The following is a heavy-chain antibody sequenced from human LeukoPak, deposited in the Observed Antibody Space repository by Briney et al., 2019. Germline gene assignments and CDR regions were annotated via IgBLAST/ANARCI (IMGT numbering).Heavy chain of an antibody. CDR2: INSDGSST. CDR1: GFTFSSYW. CDR3: ATLSYGDYDY. J-gene: IGHJ4*02. V-gene: IGHV3-74*01. Sequence: GGSLRLSCAASGFTFSSYWMHWVRQAPGKGLVWVSRINSDGSSTSYADSVKGRFAISRDNAKNTLYLQMSSLRAEDTAVYYCATLSYGDYDYWGKGTLVTVSS. D-gene: IGHD4-17*01.